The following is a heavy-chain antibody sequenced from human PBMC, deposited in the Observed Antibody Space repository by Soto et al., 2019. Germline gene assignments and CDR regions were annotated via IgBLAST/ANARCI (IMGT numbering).Heavy chain of an antibody. J-gene: IGHJ4*02. CDR1: GGSISSSSYY. CDR3: ARGRRYDSSGYYLN. Sequence: SETLSLTCTVSGGSISSSSYYWGWIRQPPGKGLEWIGDIYYSVSTNYNPSLKSRVTISVDTSKNQFSLKLSSVTAADTAVYYCARGRRYDSSGYYLNWGQGTLVTVSS. D-gene: IGHD3-22*01. V-gene: IGHV4-39*07. CDR2: IYYSVST.